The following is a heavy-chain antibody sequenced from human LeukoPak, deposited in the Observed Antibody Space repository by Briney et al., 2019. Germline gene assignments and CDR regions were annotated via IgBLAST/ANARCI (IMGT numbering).Heavy chain of an antibody. J-gene: IGHJ4*02. CDR1: GFTFSNYG. D-gene: IGHD3-22*01. Sequence: GGSLRLSCAASGFTFSNYGMHWVRQAPGKGLEWVSFTRYDGSNEYYADSVKGRFTISRDNSKNTLHLQMNSLRAEDTAVYYCARSYYDGRGSDYWGQGTLVTVSS. CDR3: ARSYYDGRGSDY. V-gene: IGHV3-30*02. CDR2: TRYDGSNE.